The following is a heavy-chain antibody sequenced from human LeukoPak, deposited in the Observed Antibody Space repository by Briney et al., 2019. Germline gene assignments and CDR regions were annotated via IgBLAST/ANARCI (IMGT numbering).Heavy chain of an antibody. J-gene: IGHJ5*02. V-gene: IGHV1-46*01. CDR2: INPSGGST. CDR1: GYTFTSYY. Sequence: ASVKVSCKASGYTFTSYYMHWVRQAPGQGLEWMGIINPSGGSTSYAQKFQGRVTMTRDTSTSTVYMELSSLRYEDTAVYYCARDGLMDIVVVPAAKGFDPWGQGTLVTVSS. CDR3: ARDGLMDIVVVPAAKGFDP. D-gene: IGHD2-2*03.